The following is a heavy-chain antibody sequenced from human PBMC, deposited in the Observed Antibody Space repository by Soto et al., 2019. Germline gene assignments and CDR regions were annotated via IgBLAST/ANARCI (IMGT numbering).Heavy chain of an antibody. D-gene: IGHD6-13*01. CDR3: ARGDSSGWCIDF. CDR1: GFTFSSYS. Sequence: EVQLVESGGGPVKPGGSLRLSCAASGFTFSSYSMNWVRQAPGKGLEWVSSISSGSTYIYYADSLKGRFTISRDNAKNSRYLQMNSLGAEETAVYYCARGDSSGWCIDFWGQGTLVTVSS. J-gene: IGHJ4*02. V-gene: IGHV3-21*01. CDR2: ISSGSTYI.